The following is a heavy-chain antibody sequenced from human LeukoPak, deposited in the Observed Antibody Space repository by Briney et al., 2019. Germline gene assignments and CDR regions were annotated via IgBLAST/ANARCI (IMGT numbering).Heavy chain of an antibody. D-gene: IGHD6-13*01. Sequence: PSQTLSLTCTVSGGSISSGDYYWSWIRQPPGKGLEWIGYIYYSGSTYYNPSLKSRVIISVDTSKNQFSLKLSSVTAADTAVYYCARGKWVAAAGMLDYWGQGTLVTVSS. CDR1: GGSISSGDYY. V-gene: IGHV4-30-4*08. CDR3: ARGKWVAAAGMLDY. J-gene: IGHJ4*02. CDR2: IYYSGST.